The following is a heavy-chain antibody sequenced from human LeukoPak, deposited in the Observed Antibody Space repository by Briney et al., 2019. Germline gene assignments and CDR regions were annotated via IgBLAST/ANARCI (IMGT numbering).Heavy chain of an antibody. CDR2: ISPYSGDT. CDR3: LRLMGDYDAGGNWLDP. D-gene: IGHD4-17*01. J-gene: IGHJ5*02. CDR1: GYTFSSYG. Sequence: ASVKVSCKASGYTFSSYGITWVRQAPGQGLEWMGWISPYSGDTNYVQKFQGRITMSTDTSTNTAYMEVRSLRSDDTAVYYCLRLMGDYDAGGNWLDPWGQGTLVTVSS. V-gene: IGHV1-18*01.